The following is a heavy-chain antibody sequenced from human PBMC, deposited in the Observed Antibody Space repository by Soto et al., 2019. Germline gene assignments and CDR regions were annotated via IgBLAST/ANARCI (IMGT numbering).Heavy chain of an antibody. V-gene: IGHV3-30-3*01. D-gene: IGHD3-10*01. CDR1: GFTFSSYA. Sequence: GESLKISCAASGFTFSSYAMHWVRQAPGKGLEWVAVISYDGSNKYYADSVKGRFTISRDNSKNTLYLQMNSLRAEDTAVYYCARDHGRITMVRGVIITDFPYGMDVWGQGTTVTVSS. J-gene: IGHJ6*02. CDR2: ISYDGSNK. CDR3: ARDHGRITMVRGVIITDFPYGMDV.